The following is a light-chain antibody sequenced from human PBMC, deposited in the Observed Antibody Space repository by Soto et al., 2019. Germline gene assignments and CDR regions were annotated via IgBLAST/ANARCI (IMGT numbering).Light chain of an antibody. CDR2: AAS. CDR1: QAIRND. CDR3: LQDYNYPYT. J-gene: IGKJ2*01. V-gene: IGKV1-6*01. Sequence: AIQMTQSPSSLSASVGDRVTITCRASQAIRNDLGWYQQKPGKAPTLLIYAASSLQSGVPSRFSGSESGTDFTLTISSLQPEDFATYYCLQDYNYPYTFGQGTKLEIK.